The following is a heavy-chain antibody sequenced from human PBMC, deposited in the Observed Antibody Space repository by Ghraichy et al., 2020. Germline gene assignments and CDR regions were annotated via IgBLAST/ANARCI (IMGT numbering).Heavy chain of an antibody. J-gene: IGHJ3*02. CDR1: GDSVSSDTAT. D-gene: IGHD3-16*01. V-gene: IGHV6-1*01. CDR3: AKRGAWGTLDI. CDR2: TYYRSKWYY. Sequence: SQTPSLTCVISGDSVSSDTATWNWIRQSPSRGLEWLGRTYYRSKWYYDYGTSVKSRASISPDTSKNQFSLQLNFVTPEDTAVYYCAKRGAWGTLDIWGQGTMVTVSP.